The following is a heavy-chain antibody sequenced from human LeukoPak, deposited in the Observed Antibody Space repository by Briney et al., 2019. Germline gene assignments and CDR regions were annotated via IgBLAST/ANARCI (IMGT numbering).Heavy chain of an antibody. J-gene: IGHJ5*02. CDR2: IYYSGNT. Sequence: PSETLSLTCTVSGVSISSSNSYWGWIRQPPGKGLEWIGSIYYSGNTYYNASLKSQVSISIDTSKNQFSLKLTSVTAADTAVYYCASLPGGYSYGYQDNWFDPWGQGTLVTVSS. D-gene: IGHD5-18*01. CDR3: ASLPGGYSYGYQDNWFDP. CDR1: GVSISSSNSY. V-gene: IGHV4-39*01.